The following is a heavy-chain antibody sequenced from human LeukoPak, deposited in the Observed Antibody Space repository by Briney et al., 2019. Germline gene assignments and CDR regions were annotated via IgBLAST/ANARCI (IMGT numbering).Heavy chain of an antibody. V-gene: IGHV3-7*01. CDR2: IKQDGSEK. J-gene: IGHJ4*02. CDR1: GFTFSRYS. CDR3: ARDMMVRGVIGY. Sequence: GGSLRLSCAASGFTFSRYSMNWVRQAPGKGLEWVANIKQDGSEKYYVDSVKGRFTISGDNAKNSLYLQMNSLRAEDTAVYYCARDMMVRGVIGYGGEGTLVTVSS. D-gene: IGHD3-10*01.